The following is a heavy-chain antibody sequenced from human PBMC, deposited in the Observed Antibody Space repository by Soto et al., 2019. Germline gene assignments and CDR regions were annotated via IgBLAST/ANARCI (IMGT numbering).Heavy chain of an antibody. J-gene: IGHJ3*02. D-gene: IGHD6-19*01. Sequence: QVQLVESGGGVVQPGRSLRLSCAASGFTFSSYAMHWVRQAPGQGLEWVAVISYDGSNKYYADSVKGRFTISRDNSKNTLYLQMTSLRAEDTAVYYCALSPIAVAGSKRADAFDIWGQGTMVTVSS. CDR3: ALSPIAVAGSKRADAFDI. CDR2: ISYDGSNK. CDR1: GFTFSSYA. V-gene: IGHV3-30-3*01.